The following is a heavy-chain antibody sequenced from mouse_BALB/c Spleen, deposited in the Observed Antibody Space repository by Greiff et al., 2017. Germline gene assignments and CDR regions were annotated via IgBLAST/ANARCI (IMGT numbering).Heavy chain of an antibody. D-gene: IGHD1-1*01. J-gene: IGHJ4*01. Sequence: EVPLVESGGGLVKPGGSLKLSCAASGFTFSSYAMSWVRQTPEKRLEWVASISSGGSTYYPDSVKGRFTISRDNARNILSLQMSSLRSEDTAMYYCVRDYYGDVDYGMDYWGQGISVTVPS. CDR2: ISSGGST. CDR3: VRDYYGDVDYGMDY. CDR1: GFTFSSYA. V-gene: IGHV5-6-5*01.